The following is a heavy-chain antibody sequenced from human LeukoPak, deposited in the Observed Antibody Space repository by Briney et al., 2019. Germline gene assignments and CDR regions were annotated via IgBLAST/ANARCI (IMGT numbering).Heavy chain of an antibody. J-gene: IGHJ4*02. V-gene: IGHV4-39*01. CDR1: GGSISSSSYY. CDR3: ATGSYYNVGFDY. Sequence: SETLSLTCTVSGGSISSSSYYWGWIRQPPGKGLEWIGSIYYSGSTYYNPSLKSRVTISVDTSKNQFSPKLSSVTAADTAVYYCATGSYYNVGFDYWGQGTLVTVSS. CDR2: IYYSGST. D-gene: IGHD3-10*01.